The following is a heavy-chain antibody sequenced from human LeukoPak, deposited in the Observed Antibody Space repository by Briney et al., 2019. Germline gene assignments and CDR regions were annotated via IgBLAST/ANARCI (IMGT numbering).Heavy chain of an antibody. J-gene: IGHJ4*02. CDR2: IYYSGST. D-gene: IGHD4-11*01. V-gene: IGHV4-59*01. CDR1: GGSISSYY. CDR3: ARVGNSNYVDYFDY. Sequence: SETLSLTCIVSGGSISSYYWSWIRQPPGKGLEWIGYIYYSGSTNYNPSLKSRVTISVDTSKNQFSLKLSSVTAADTAVYYCARVGNSNYVDYFDYWGQGTLVTVSS.